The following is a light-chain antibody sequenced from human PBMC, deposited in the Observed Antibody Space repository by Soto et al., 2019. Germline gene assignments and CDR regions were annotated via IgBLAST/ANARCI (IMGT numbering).Light chain of an antibody. CDR1: QSVSSN. V-gene: IGKV3-15*01. J-gene: IGKJ4*01. Sequence: EIVMTQSPATLSVSPGERATLSCRASQSVSSNLAWHQQKPGQAPRLLIYGASTRATGIPARFSGSGSGTEFILTISSLQSEDFAVYYCQQYSKWPLTFGGGTKVDIK. CDR3: QQYSKWPLT. CDR2: GAS.